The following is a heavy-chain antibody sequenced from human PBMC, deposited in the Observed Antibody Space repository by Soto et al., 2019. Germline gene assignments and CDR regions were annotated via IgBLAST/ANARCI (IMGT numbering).Heavy chain of an antibody. J-gene: IGHJ6*03. CDR2: IYYSGST. CDR3: ARGRDGYGYYCCMGV. D-gene: IGHD2-15*01. V-gene: IGHV4-31*03. Sequence: SETLSLTCTVSGGSISRCGYYWSWIRQHPGKGLEWIGYIYYSGSTYYNPSLKSRVTISVDTSKNQFSLKLSSVTAADTAVYYFARGRDGYGYYCCMGVWGKGTTVTVSS. CDR1: GGSISRCGYY.